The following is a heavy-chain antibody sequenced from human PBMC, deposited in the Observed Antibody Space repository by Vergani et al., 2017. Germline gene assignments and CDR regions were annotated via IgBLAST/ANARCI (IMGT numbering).Heavy chain of an antibody. V-gene: IGHV1-2*02. CDR2: INPNSGGT. Sequence: QVQLVQSGAEVKKPGASVKVSCKASGYTFTGYYMHWVRQAPGQGLEWMGWINPNSGGTNYAQKFQGRVTMTRDTSISTAYMELSRLRSDDTAGYYCARGRITIFGVVITDFDYWGQGTLVTVSS. D-gene: IGHD3-3*01. CDR3: ARGRITIFGVVITDFDY. J-gene: IGHJ4*02. CDR1: GYTFTGYY.